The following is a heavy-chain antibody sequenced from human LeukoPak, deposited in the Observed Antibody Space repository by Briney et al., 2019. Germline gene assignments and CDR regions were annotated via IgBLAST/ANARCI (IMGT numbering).Heavy chain of an antibody. V-gene: IGHV3-66*01. D-gene: IGHD2-21*02. CDR3: AKGCDTDCYRLDY. CDR2: IYTSGST. CDR1: GFTVSSNY. J-gene: IGHJ4*02. Sequence: GGSLRLSCAASGFTVSSNYMNWVRQAPGKGLEWVSVIYTSGSTYNADSVKGRFTISRDNSKNTLYLQMNSLRADDTALYYCAKGCDTDCYRLDYWGQGTLVTVSS.